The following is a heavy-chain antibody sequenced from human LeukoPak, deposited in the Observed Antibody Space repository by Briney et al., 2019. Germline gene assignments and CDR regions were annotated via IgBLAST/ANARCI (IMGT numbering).Heavy chain of an antibody. Sequence: GGSLRLSCAATGFTFNSYAMTWVRQAPGKGLEWVSSISGNGGSTYYTDSVKGRFTISRDNSKNTLYLQMNSLRAEDTAAYYCAKDLRVIVVTYYMDVWGKGTTVTVSS. D-gene: IGHD2-2*01. J-gene: IGHJ6*03. CDR1: GFTFNSYA. CDR2: ISGNGGST. CDR3: AKDLRVIVVTYYMDV. V-gene: IGHV3-23*01.